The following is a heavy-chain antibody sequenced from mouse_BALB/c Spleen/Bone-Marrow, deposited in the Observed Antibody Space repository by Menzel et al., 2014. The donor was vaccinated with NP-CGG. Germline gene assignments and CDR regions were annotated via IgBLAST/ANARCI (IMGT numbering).Heavy chain of an antibody. J-gene: IGHJ4*01. Sequence: EVQLQQSGAELVKPGASVKLSCTASGFNIKDTYMHWVKQRPEQGLEWIGRIDPANGNTKYDPKFQGKATITADTSSNTAYLQLSSLTSEDTSVYYCATERDYDFAYAVDYWGQGTSVPVSS. CDR3: ATERDYDFAYAVDY. CDR2: IDPANGNT. CDR1: GFNIKDTY. V-gene: IGHV14-3*02. D-gene: IGHD2-4*01.